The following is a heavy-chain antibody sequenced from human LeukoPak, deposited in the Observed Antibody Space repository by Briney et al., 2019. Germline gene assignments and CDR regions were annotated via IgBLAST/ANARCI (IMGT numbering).Heavy chain of an antibody. Sequence: PSETLSLTCAVSGGSISIGGYSWSWIRQPPGKGLEWIGYIYHSGSTYYNPSLKSRVTISVDTSKNQFSLKLSSVTAADTAVYYCARGVPEGILIVLRVGARGAFDIWGQGTMVTVSS. CDR2: IYHSGST. CDR3: ARGVPEGILIVLRVGARGAFDI. V-gene: IGHV4-30-2*01. CDR1: GGSISIGGYS. D-gene: IGHD3-22*01. J-gene: IGHJ3*02.